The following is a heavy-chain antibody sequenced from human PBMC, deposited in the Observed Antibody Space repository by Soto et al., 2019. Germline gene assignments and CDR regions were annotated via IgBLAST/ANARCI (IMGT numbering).Heavy chain of an antibody. CDR3: THTDSRTSLAMDY. V-gene: IGHV2-5*02. J-gene: IGHJ4*02. CDR1: GFSLYTGGVG. CDR2: IYWDDDK. Sequence: QITLKESGPTLVKPTQTLTLTCTFSGFSLYTGGVGVAWIRQPPGKALEWLALIYWDDDKRYSPSLKSRLTITKDTSKRQVVLIMTNMDPVDTATYYCTHTDSRTSLAMDYWGQGTLVTVSS. D-gene: IGHD2-21*02.